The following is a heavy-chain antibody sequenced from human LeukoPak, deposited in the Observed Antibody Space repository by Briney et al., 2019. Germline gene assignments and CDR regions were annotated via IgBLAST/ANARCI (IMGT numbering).Heavy chain of an antibody. CDR1: GFTFSDSE. D-gene: IGHD3-22*01. CDR2: ISFSGRSI. V-gene: IGHV3-48*03. CDR3: ARDLNYYDSSGYYYSFDY. Sequence: GGSLRLSCVASGFTFSDSEMHWVRQAPGKGLQWVSFISFSGRSIYYADSVKGRFTISRDNAKNSLYLQMNSLRAEDTAVYYCARDLNYYDSSGYYYSFDYWGQGTLVTVSS. J-gene: IGHJ4*02.